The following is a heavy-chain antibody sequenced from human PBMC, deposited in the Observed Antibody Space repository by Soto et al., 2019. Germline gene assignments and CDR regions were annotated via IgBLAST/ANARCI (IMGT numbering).Heavy chain of an antibody. Sequence: QVQLVESGGGVVQPGRSLRLSCAASGFTFSNYGMHWVRQAPGKGLKWVAVISYDGSNKYYADSVKGRFNISRDNSKNPLYLQMNSLRAEDTAVYYCARGRDYLGGDFDYWGQGTLVTVSS. D-gene: IGHD3-16*01. V-gene: IGHV3-30-3*01. CDR3: ARGRDYLGGDFDY. J-gene: IGHJ4*02. CDR2: ISYDGSNK. CDR1: GFTFSNYG.